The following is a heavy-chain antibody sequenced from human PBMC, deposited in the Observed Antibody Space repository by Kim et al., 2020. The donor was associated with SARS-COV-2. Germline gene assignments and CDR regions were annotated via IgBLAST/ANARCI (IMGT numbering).Heavy chain of an antibody. D-gene: IGHD1-1*01. Sequence: GGSLRLSCAASGFTFDVYVIHWVRQPPGKGLEWVSLVSREGGNAYYADSVKVRFTVSRDNSRNSVSLQMNSRKPEDTALYYCARDLRGNDFDLCGRGTLV. CDR3: ARDLRGNDFDL. CDR2: VSREGGNA. V-gene: IGHV3-43*02. J-gene: IGHJ5*02. CDR1: GFTFDVYV.